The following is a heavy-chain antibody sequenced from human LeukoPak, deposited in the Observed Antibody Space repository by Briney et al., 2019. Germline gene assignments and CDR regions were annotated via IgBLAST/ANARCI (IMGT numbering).Heavy chain of an antibody. J-gene: IGHJ4*02. Sequence: GSLRLSCAAPGFTFSSYAMHWVRQAPGKGLEWVAVISYDGSNKYYADSVKGRFTISRDNAKNSLYLQMNSLRAEDTAVYYCARGHTATVPENYWGQGTLVTVSS. V-gene: IGHV3-30-3*01. CDR3: ARGHTATVPENY. CDR1: GFTFSSYA. D-gene: IGHD5-18*01. CDR2: ISYDGSNK.